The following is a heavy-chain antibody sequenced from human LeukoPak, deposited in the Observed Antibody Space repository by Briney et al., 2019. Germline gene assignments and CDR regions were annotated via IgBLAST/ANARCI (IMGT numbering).Heavy chain of an antibody. CDR3: ARDPSAYSYYCMDV. V-gene: IGHV3-30*02. CDR1: GFTFSSYG. J-gene: IGHJ6*03. CDR2: IRSDGSDK. Sequence: GGSLRLSCAASGFTFSSYGMHWVRQAPGKGLEWVAFIRSDGSDKYYADSVKGRFTVSRDNSKNTLDLQMHGLRTEDTAVYYCARDPSAYSYYCMDVWGKGTTVTISS.